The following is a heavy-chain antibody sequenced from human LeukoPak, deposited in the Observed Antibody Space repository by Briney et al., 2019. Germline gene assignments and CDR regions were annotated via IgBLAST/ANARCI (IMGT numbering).Heavy chain of an antibody. CDR2: IHYSGTT. CDR3: ARHSYNYYGLDV. V-gene: IGHV4-59*08. Sequence: SETLSLTCTVAGGSISPYYWSWIRQPPGKGLEWIGYIHYSGTTNYNPSLKSRVTMSVDTSNNHLSLRLTSVTAADTALYYCARHSYNYYGLDVWGQGTTITVSS. CDR1: GGSISPYY. J-gene: IGHJ6*02.